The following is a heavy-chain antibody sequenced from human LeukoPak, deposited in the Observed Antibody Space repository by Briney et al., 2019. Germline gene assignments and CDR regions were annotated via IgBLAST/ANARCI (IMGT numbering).Heavy chain of an antibody. J-gene: IGHJ4*02. Sequence: GASVKVSCKASGYTFTSYGISWVRQAPGHGLEWLGWISAYNGNTNSAQKLQGRVTMTTDTSTSTAYMELRSLRSDDTAVYYCARVDATYFWGSYRSNTLDYWGQGTLVTVSS. V-gene: IGHV1-18*04. CDR3: ARVDATYFWGSYRSNTLDY. CDR1: GYTFTSYG. D-gene: IGHD3-16*02. CDR2: ISAYNGNT.